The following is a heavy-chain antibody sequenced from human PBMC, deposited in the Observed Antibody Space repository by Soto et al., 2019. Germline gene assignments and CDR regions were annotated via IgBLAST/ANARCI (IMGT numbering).Heavy chain of an antibody. CDR2: ISGSGGST. D-gene: IGHD4-17*01. J-gene: IGHJ3*02. CDR3: AKGRSDYGDYVYDAFDI. CDR1: GFTFSSYA. Sequence: PGGSLRLSCAASGFTFSSYAMSWVRQAPGKGLEWVSAISGSGGSTYYADSVKGRFTISRDNSKNTLYLQMNSLRAEDTAVYYWAKGRSDYGDYVYDAFDIWGQGTMVTVSS. V-gene: IGHV3-23*01.